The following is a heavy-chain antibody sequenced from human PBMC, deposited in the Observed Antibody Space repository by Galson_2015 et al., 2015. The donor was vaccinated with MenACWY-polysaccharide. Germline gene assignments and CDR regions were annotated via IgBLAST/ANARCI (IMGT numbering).Heavy chain of an antibody. CDR1: DYSIRSGYF. CDR3: ARVEKYSGSYYILH. V-gene: IGHV4-38-2*01. J-gene: IGHJ4*02. D-gene: IGHD1-26*01. CDR2: IFHSGTT. Sequence: SETLSLTCAVSDYSIRSGYFWGWTRQPPGKGLEWIASIFHSGTTYYNPSLKSRVTISVDTSKNQFSLKLSSVTAADTAVYYCARVEKYSGSYYILHWGQGTLVTVSS.